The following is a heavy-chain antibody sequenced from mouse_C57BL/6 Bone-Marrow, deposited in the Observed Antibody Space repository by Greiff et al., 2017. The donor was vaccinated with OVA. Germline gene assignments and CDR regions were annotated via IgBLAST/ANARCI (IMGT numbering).Heavy chain of an antibody. D-gene: IGHD1-1*01. CDR1: GYTFTDYY. CDR2: INPYNGGT. J-gene: IGHJ2*01. Sequence: EVQLQQSGPVLVKPGASVKMSCKASGYTFTDYYMNWVKQSPGKSLEWIGVINPYNGGTSYNQKFKGKATLTVDKSSSTAYMELNSLTSEDSAVYYCARRGYYGDYWGQGTTLTVSS. CDR3: ARRGYYGDY. V-gene: IGHV1-19*01.